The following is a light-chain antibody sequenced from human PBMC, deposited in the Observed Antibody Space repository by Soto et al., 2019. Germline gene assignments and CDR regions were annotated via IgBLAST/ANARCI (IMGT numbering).Light chain of an antibody. CDR2: RAS. V-gene: IGKV1-5*03. Sequence: DIQMTQSPSTLSASVGGRVNITCRASQSISSWLAWYQQKPGKAPKLLIYRASDLQTGVPSRFSGSGSGTEFTLTISSLQTDDIATSYCQQYSSYFFTFGPGTKVDVK. CDR3: QQYSSYFFT. J-gene: IGKJ3*01. CDR1: QSISSW.